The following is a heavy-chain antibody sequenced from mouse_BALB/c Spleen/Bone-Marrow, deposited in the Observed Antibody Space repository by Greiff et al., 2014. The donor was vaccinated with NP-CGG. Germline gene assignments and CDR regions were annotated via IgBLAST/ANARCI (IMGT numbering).Heavy chain of an antibody. D-gene: IGHD2-1*01. J-gene: IGHJ4*01. CDR1: GFTFSSFG. Sequence: EVNLVESGGGLVQPGGSRKLSCAASGFTFSSFGMHWVRQAPEKGLEWVAYISSGSSTIYYADTVKGRFTISRGNPKNTLFLQMTSLRSEDTAMYYCARYGNYFYAMDYWGQGTSVTVSS. CDR3: ARYGNYFYAMDY. V-gene: IGHV5-17*02. CDR2: ISSGSSTI.